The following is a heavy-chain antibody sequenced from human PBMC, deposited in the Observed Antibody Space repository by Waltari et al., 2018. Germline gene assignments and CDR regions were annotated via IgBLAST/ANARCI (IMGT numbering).Heavy chain of an antibody. D-gene: IGHD2-15*01. J-gene: IGHJ6*03. CDR1: GFTFSSYW. CDR2: IKQDGSEK. Sequence: EVQLVESGGGLVQPGGSLRLSCAASGFTFSSYWMSWVRQAPGKGLEWVANIKQDGSEKYSVDSVKGRFTISRYNAKNSLYLQMNSLRAEDTAVYYCARGLGYCSGGSCYPAGYYYMDVWGKGTTSPSP. CDR3: ARGLGYCSGGSCYPAGYYYMDV. V-gene: IGHV3-7*01.